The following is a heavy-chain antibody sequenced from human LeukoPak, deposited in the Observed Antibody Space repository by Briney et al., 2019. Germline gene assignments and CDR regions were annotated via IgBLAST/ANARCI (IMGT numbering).Heavy chain of an antibody. D-gene: IGHD1-26*01. J-gene: IGHJ4*02. CDR3: ARHIVGATPGDYFDY. CDR1: GYSFTSYW. CDR2: IYPGDSDT. V-gene: IGHV5-51*01. Sequence: GESLKISCKGSGYSFTSYWIGRVRQMPGKGLEWMGIIYPGDSDTRYSPSFQGQVTISADKSITTAYLQWSSLKASDTAMYYCARHIVGATPGDYFDYWGQGTLVTVSS.